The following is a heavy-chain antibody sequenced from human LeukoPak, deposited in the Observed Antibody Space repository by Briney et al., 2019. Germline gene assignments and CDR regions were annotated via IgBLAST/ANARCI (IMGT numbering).Heavy chain of an antibody. CDR3: AKGPVVVPAAIDKNFDY. Sequence: PGGSLRLSCAASGFTFSSYWMSWVRQAPGKGLEWVANIKQDGSEKYYVDSVKGRFTISRDNAKNSLYLQMNSLRAEDTAVYYCAKGPVVVPAAIDKNFDYWGQGTLVTVSS. J-gene: IGHJ4*02. V-gene: IGHV3-7*01. CDR1: GFTFSSYW. D-gene: IGHD2-2*01. CDR2: IKQDGSEK.